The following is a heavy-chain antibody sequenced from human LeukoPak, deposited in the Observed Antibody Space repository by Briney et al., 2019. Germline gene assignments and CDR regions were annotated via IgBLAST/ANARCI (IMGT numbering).Heavy chain of an antibody. D-gene: IGHD1-26*01. Sequence: GGSLRLSCAASGFTFSSYSMNWVRQAPGKGLEWVSSISSSSSYIYYADSVKGRFTISRDNAKNSLYLQMNSLRAEDTAVYYCARGLGGSGSYFLTFDYWGQGTLVTVSS. V-gene: IGHV3-21*01. CDR3: ARGLGGSGSYFLTFDY. CDR1: GFTFSSYS. J-gene: IGHJ4*02. CDR2: ISSSSSYI.